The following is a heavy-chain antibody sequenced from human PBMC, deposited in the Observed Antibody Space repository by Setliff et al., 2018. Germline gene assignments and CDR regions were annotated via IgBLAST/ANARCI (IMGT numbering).Heavy chain of an antibody. V-gene: IGHV1-69*10. CDR3: ARDPALIWNDAGPSDVFDI. CDR1: GGTFSSYA. Sequence: GASVKVSCKASGGTFSSYAISWVRQAPGQGLEWMGGIIPILGIANYAQKFQGRVTITADKSTSTAYMELSSLRSEDTAVYYCARDPALIWNDAGPSDVFDIWGQGTMVTVSS. CDR2: IIPILGIA. J-gene: IGHJ3*02. D-gene: IGHD1-1*01.